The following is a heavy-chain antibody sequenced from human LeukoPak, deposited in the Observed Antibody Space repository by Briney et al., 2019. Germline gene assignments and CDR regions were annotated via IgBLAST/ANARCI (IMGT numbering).Heavy chain of an antibody. CDR2: IWYDGSNK. CDR3: ARNKHDSSGKIFDY. Sequence: GGSLRLSCAASGFIFSSYGMHRVRQAPGKGLEWVAVIWYDGSNKYYADSVKGRFTISRDNSKNTLYLQMNSLRAEDTAIYYCARNKHDSSGKIFDYWGQGTLVTVSS. D-gene: IGHD3-22*01. V-gene: IGHV3-33*01. J-gene: IGHJ4*02. CDR1: GFIFSSYG.